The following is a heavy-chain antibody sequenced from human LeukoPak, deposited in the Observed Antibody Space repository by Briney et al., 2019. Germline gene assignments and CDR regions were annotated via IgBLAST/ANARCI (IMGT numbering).Heavy chain of an antibody. CDR1: GGSISSYY. CDR3: ARVRYSSGCTHNFDI. Sequence: AETLSLTCTVSGGSISSYYLSWIRQPPGKGLEWIWYIYYSGSTNYNPSLKSRVTISFNTSKHQFSLKLSSVTAAATAVYYCARVRYSSGCTHNFDIWGQGTMVTVSS. D-gene: IGHD6-19*01. CDR2: IYYSGST. J-gene: IGHJ3*02. V-gene: IGHV4-59*01.